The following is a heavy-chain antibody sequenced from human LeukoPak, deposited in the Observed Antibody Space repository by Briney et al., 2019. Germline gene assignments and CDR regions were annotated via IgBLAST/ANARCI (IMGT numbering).Heavy chain of an antibody. V-gene: IGHV3-48*02. CDR3: AGGVYGYNAFDY. J-gene: IGHJ4*02. CDR2: ISSGRSVM. D-gene: IGHD5/OR15-5a*01. CDR1: GFTFSVYG. Sequence: GGSLRLSCAASGFTFSVYGMSWVRQAPGKGLEWVSHISSGRSVMNYADSVKGRFTISRDNGKNSVYLQMNSLRDEDTAVYYCAGGVYGYNAFDYWGQGTLVAVSS.